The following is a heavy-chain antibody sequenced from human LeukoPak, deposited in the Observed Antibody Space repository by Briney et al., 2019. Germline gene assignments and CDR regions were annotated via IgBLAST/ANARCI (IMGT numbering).Heavy chain of an antibody. V-gene: IGHV1-18*01. J-gene: IGHJ4*02. Sequence: ASVAVSCKASGYTFINYHIGWVRQAPGQGLEWMGWISGHSGDTNYAPKLQGRVTMTTDTSTSTAYMDLRSLISDDTAVYYCARHLDGYNYGLDYWGQGTLVTVSS. D-gene: IGHD5-24*01. CDR1: GYTFINYH. CDR2: ISGHSGDT. CDR3: ARHLDGYNYGLDY.